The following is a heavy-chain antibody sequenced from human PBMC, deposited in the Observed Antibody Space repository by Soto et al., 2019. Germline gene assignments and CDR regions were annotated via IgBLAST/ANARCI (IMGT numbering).Heavy chain of an antibody. J-gene: IGHJ3*01. V-gene: IGHV3-21*04. CDR3: AKDPNTDLIGGFEF. D-gene: IGHD2-15*01. CDR1: GFTFSSYS. Sequence: GWSLRLSCAASGFTFSSYSMNWVRQAPGKGLEWVSSISGSSSYIYYADSVKGRLTISRDNTKNSLYLQMNSLRAGDTAVYYCAKDPNTDLIGGFEFGGQGTMVTVS. CDR2: ISGSSSYI.